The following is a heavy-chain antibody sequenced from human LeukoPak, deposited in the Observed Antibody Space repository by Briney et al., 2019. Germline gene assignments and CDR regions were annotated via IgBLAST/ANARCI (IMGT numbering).Heavy chain of an antibody. Sequence: SVKVSCKASGGTFSSYAISWVRQAPGQGLEWMGRIIPIFGTANYAQKFQGRVTMTEDTSTDTAYMELSSLRSEDTAVYYCVAELRFLEWLGNYWGQGTLVTVSS. D-gene: IGHD3-3*01. CDR1: GGTFSSYA. J-gene: IGHJ4*02. CDR3: VAELRFLEWLGNY. V-gene: IGHV1-69*06. CDR2: IIPIFGTA.